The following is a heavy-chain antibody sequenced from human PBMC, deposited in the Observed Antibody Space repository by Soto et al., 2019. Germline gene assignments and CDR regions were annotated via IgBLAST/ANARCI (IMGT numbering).Heavy chain of an antibody. V-gene: IGHV1-8*01. CDR2: MNTNTGNT. CDR1: GYTFTEFD. CDR3: ARVVRFFGGHAGY. Sequence: GASVKVSCKPSGYTFTEFDINWVRQAPGQGLEWMGWMNTNTGNTGYAQKFQGRVTMTRDTSISTAYMELRRLRSADTAVYYCARVVRFFGGHAGYWGQGTLVTVSS. J-gene: IGHJ4*02. D-gene: IGHD3-3*01.